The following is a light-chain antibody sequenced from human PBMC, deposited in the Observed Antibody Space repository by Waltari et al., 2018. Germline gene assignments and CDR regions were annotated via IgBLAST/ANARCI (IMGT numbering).Light chain of an antibody. Sequence: DIQMTQSPPSLSAFVGDRGIMTCQASQDISNYLNWYQQKPGKAPKLLIRDASNLETGVPTRFSGSQSRTDFTLTISSLQPEDVGTYYCQRYDNLPIFAFGPGTKVEIK. CDR3: QRYDNLPIFA. CDR2: DAS. J-gene: IGKJ3*01. CDR1: QDISNY. V-gene: IGKV1-33*01.